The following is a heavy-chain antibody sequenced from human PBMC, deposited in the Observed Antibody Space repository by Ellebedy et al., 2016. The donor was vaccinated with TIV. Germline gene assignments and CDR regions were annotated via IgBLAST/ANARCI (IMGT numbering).Heavy chain of an antibody. V-gene: IGHV3-30-3*01. Sequence: GESLKISXAASGFTFSSYAMHWVRQAPGKGLEWVAVVSYDGNNNYYAASVKGRFTVSRDNPKNTVYLQMNSLRAEDTAVYYCARRGRGYSPVDYWGQGTLVTVSS. CDR1: GFTFSSYA. CDR2: VSYDGNNN. D-gene: IGHD5-18*01. J-gene: IGHJ4*02. CDR3: ARRGRGYSPVDY.